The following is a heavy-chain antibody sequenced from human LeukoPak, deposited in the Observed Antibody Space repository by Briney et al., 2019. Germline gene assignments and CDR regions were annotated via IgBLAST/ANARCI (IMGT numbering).Heavy chain of an antibody. V-gene: IGHV3-23*01. Sequence: GGSLTLSCAASGFSFSSYAMSWVRQAPGKGLEGVSTISGSGGGTYYADSVKGRFIISRDNSNNTLYLQTNSLRAEDTAVYYCGKEFSSSWFFCGQGTLVTVSS. D-gene: IGHD6-13*01. CDR3: GKEFSSSWFF. CDR1: GFSFSSYA. CDR2: ISGSGGGT. J-gene: IGHJ4*02.